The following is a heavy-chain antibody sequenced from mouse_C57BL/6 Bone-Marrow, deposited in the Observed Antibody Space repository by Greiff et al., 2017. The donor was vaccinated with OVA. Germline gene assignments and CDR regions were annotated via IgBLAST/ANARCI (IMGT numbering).Heavy chain of an antibody. CDR3: ASGYPYAMDY. CDR2: ISYDGSN. J-gene: IGHJ4*01. CDR1: GYSITSGYY. V-gene: IGHV3-6*01. Sequence: EVQRVESGPGLVKPSQSLSLTCSVTGYSITSGYYWNWIRQFPGNKLEWMGYISYDGSNNYNPSLKNRISITRDTSKNQCFLKLNSVTTEDTATYYCASGYPYAMDYWGQGTSVTVSS.